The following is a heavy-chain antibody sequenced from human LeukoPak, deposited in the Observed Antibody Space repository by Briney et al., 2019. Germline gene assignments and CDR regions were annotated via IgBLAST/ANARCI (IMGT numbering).Heavy chain of an antibody. D-gene: IGHD3-10*01. CDR2: ITWNSGRI. V-gene: IGHV3-9*01. CDR3: AKSGHSDTSWFDP. Sequence: GGSLRLSCAASGFTFDDNAMHWVRQAPGKGLEWVSGITWNSGRIGYADSVKGRFTISRDNAKSSLYLQMNSLRPEDTALYYCAKSGHSDTSWFDPWGQGTLVTVSS. CDR1: GFTFDDNA. J-gene: IGHJ5*02.